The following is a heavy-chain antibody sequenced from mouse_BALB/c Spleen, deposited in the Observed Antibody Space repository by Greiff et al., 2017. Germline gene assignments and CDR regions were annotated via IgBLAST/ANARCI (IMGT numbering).Heavy chain of an antibody. V-gene: IGHV1-54*01. J-gene: IGHJ1*01. D-gene: IGHD2-1*01. Sequence: VQLQQSGAELVRPGTSVKVSYKASGYAFTNYLIEWVKQRPGQGLEWIGVINPGSGGTNYNEKFKGKATLTADTSSSTAYMQLSSLTSEDSAVYFCARVHYGNYGHFDVGGAGTTVTVSS. CDR2: INPGSGGT. CDR3: ARVHYGNYGHFDV. CDR1: GYAFTNYL.